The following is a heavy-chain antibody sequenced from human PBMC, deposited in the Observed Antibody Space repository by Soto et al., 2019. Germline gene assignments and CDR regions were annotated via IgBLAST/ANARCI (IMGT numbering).Heavy chain of an antibody. CDR1: GYSFSTYW. V-gene: IGHV5-51*01. J-gene: IGHJ6*02. CDR3: ARTSAAGKYYYGMDV. D-gene: IGHD6-13*01. CDR2: IYPGDSDT. Sequence: GESLKISCKGSGYSFSTYWIGWVRQMPGKGREWMGIIYPGDSDTRYSPSFQGQVTISADKSISTAYLQWSSLKASDTAMYYCARTSAAGKYYYGMDVWGQGTTVTVSS.